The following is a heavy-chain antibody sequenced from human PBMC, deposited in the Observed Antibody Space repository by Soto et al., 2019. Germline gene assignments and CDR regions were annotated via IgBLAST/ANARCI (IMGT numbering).Heavy chain of an antibody. J-gene: IGHJ4*02. CDR1: GFTFSTYA. CDR2: VSASGLNT. V-gene: IGHV3-23*01. CDR3: AKDLTRSTSRYFFDY. D-gene: IGHD6-6*01. Sequence: EVQLLESGGKLVQPGGSLTLSCAASGFTFSTYAMAWVRQAPGKGLEWVSGVSASGLNTDYADPVKGRFYIPRDNSEYLVSMLMNSLRSEDPALYHCAKDLTRSTSRYFFDYRGQGTPVTVSS.